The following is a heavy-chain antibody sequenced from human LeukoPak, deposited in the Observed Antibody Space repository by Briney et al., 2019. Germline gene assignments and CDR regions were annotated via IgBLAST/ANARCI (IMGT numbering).Heavy chain of an antibody. D-gene: IGHD3-10*01. CDR3: ARDQWFGDLRPIGY. CDR2: INAGNGNT. J-gene: IGHJ4*01. CDR1: GYTFTSYA. Sequence: ASVKVSCKASGYTFTSYAMHWVRQAPGQRLEWMGWINAGNGNTKYSQKFQGRVTITRDTSTSTAYMELRSLRSDDTALYYCARDQWFGDLRPIGYWGHGTLVTVSS. V-gene: IGHV1-3*01.